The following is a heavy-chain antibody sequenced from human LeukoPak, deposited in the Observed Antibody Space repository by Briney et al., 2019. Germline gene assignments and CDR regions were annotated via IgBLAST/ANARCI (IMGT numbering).Heavy chain of an antibody. J-gene: IGHJ4*02. CDR1: GGSANSGSYL. V-gene: IGHV4-31*03. Sequence: SETLSLTCTVSGGSANSGSYLWSWIRQHPGKGLEWIGYIYYSGSTYYNPSLKSRVTISVDTSKNQFSLKLSSVTAADTAVYYCARHSSSSDVGVYFDYWGQGTLVTVSS. CDR3: ARHSSSSDVGVYFDY. D-gene: IGHD6-6*01. CDR2: IYYSGST.